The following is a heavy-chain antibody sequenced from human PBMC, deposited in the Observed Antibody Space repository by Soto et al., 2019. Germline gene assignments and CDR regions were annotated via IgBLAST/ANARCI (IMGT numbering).Heavy chain of an antibody. CDR3: PTSGYSYCPNPLPY. J-gene: IGHJ4*02. CDR2: IYYSGST. Sequence: QVQLQESGPGLVKPSQTLSLTCTVSGGSISSGGYYWSWIRQHPGKGLEWIGYIYYSGSTYYNPSIKRRVTIXVXTTXSQFSLNLRSVTAADTAVYYCPTSGYSYCPNPLPYWGQATLVTVSS. D-gene: IGHD5-18*01. V-gene: IGHV4-31*03. CDR1: GGSISSGGYY.